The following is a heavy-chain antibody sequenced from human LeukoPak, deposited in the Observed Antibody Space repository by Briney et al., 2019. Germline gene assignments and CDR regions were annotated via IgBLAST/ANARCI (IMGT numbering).Heavy chain of an antibody. V-gene: IGHV3-21*01. Sequence: PSETLSLTCAVSGGSISSGGYSWSWVRQAPGKGLEWVSSISSSSSYIYYADSVKGRFTISRDNAKNSLYLQMNSLRAEDTAVYYCARLAVAAAFDIWGQGTMVTVSS. J-gene: IGHJ3*02. D-gene: IGHD6-19*01. CDR2: ISSSSSYI. CDR1: GGSISSGGYS. CDR3: ARLAVAAAFDI.